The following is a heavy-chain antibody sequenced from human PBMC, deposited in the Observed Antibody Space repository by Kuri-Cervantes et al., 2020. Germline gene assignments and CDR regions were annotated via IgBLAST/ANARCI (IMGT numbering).Heavy chain of an antibody. CDR1: GFTFGSYG. D-gene: IGHD3-10*01. CDR2: IWYDGSNK. V-gene: IGHV3-33*01. Sequence: GGSLRLSCAASGFTFGSYGMHWVRQAPGKGLEWVAVIWYDGSNKYYADSVKGRFTISRDNSKNTLYLQMNSLRAEDTAVYYCARDMVRGVIDYWGQGTLVTVSS. J-gene: IGHJ4*02. CDR3: ARDMVRGVIDY.